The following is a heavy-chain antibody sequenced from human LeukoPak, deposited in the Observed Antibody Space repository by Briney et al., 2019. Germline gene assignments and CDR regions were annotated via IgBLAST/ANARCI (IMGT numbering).Heavy chain of an antibody. CDR1: GFTFSVYW. CDR2: INSDGSNT. V-gene: IGHV3-74*01. J-gene: IGHJ4*02. D-gene: IGHD3-22*01. CDR3: ARDLELAYYDSSGYDY. Sequence: GGSLRLSCAASGFTFSVYWMHWVRQAPGKGLVWVSRINSDGSNTNYADSVKGRFTISRDNARNTLYLQMHSLRAEDTAEYYCARDLELAYYDSSGYDYWGQGTLVTVSS.